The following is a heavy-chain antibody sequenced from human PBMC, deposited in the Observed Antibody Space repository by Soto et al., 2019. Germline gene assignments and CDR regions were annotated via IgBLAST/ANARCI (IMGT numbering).Heavy chain of an antibody. CDR1: GFTVSSDS. CDR3: ARHSSAMGV. J-gene: IGHJ6*02. Sequence: EVQLVETGGDLIQPGGSLRLSCAASGFTVSSDSMTWVRQAPGKGLEWISIIYSDNNTDYADSVKGRFSISRDTSKNILYLQMNSLRAEDTAEYYCARHSSAMGVWGHGPTVTVSS. V-gene: IGHV3-53*02. CDR2: IYSDNNT.